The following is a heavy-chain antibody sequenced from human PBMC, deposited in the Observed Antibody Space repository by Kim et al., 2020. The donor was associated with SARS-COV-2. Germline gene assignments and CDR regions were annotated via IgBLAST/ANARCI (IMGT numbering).Heavy chain of an antibody. Sequence: SETLSLTCAVSGDSVSSNYWWSWVRQAPGKGLECIGGKYRSGSTNYNPPLKSRATISVDKYKNQFSLNLTSLTAAATALYYWGRDPVVGDWINWYFDH. V-gene: IGHV4-4*02. J-gene: IGHJ2*01. CDR1: GDSVSSNYW. D-gene: IGHD2-21*01. CDR2: KYRSGST. CDR3: GRDPVVGDWINWYFDH.